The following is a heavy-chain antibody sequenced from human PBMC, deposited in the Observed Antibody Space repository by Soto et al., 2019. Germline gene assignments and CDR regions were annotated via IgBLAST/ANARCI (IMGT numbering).Heavy chain of an antibody. J-gene: IGHJ3*02. Sequence: SETLSLTCAVYGGSFSGYYWSWIRQPPGKGLEWIGEINHSGSTNYNPSLKSRVTISVDTSKNQFSLKLSSVTAADTAVYYCARGPPMGIWGQGTMVTVSS. CDR3: ARGPPMGI. D-gene: IGHD3-10*01. CDR1: GGSFSGYY. CDR2: INHSGST. V-gene: IGHV4-34*01.